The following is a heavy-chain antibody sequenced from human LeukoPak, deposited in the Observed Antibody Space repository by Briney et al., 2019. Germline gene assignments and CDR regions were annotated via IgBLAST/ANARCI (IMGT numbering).Heavy chain of an antibody. V-gene: IGHV1-18*01. CDR2: ISAYNGNT. J-gene: IGHJ4*02. D-gene: IGHD3-10*01. CDR1: GYTFTSYG. Sequence: ASVKVSCKASGYTFTSYGISWVRQAPGQGLEWMGWISAYNGNTNYAQNLRGRLIMTTDTSTSTAYMELRSLRSDDTAVYYCARDSIDGSGTYYNDSPDYWGQGTLVTVSS. CDR3: ARDSIDGSGTYYNDSPDY.